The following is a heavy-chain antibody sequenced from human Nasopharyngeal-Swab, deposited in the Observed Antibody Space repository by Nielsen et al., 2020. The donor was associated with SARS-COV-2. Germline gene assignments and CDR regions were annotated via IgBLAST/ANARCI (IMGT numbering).Heavy chain of an antibody. J-gene: IGHJ4*02. CDR2: VSYRGST. V-gene: IGHV4-39*07. Sequence: SETLSLTCTVSGGSITSTSHYWGWIRQPPGKGLEWIGCVSYRGSTYHNPSLKSRATVSVDTSKNQFSLKLTSLTAADTAVYYCAGDGAYSGYDWTYWGQGTLVTVSS. D-gene: IGHD5-12*01. CDR1: GGSITSTSHY. CDR3: AGDGAYSGYDWTY.